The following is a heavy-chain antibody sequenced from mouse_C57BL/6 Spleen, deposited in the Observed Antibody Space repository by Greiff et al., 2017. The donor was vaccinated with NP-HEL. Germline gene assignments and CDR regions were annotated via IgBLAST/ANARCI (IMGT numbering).Heavy chain of an antibody. CDR1: GYTFTSYW. CDR2: IDPNSGGT. CDR3: ATDYYGSRSLAY. J-gene: IGHJ3*01. V-gene: IGHV1-72*01. D-gene: IGHD1-1*01. Sequence: QVHVKQPGAELVKPGASVKLSCKASGYTFTSYWMHWVKQRPGRGLEWIGRIDPNSGGTKYNEKFKSKATLTVDKPSSTAYMQLSSLTSEDSAVYYCATDYYGSRSLAYWGQGTLVTVSA.